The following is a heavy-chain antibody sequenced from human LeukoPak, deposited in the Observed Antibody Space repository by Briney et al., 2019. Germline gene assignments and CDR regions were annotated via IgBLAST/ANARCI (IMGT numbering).Heavy chain of an antibody. J-gene: IGHJ6*03. D-gene: IGHD3-3*01. V-gene: IGHV5-51*01. CDR3: ARNQRDDFWSGYYRNYYYYMDV. Sequence: GESLKISCKGSGYSFTSYWTGWVRQMPGKGLEWMGIIYPGDSDTRYSPSFQGQVTISADKSISTAYLQWSSLKASDTAMYYCARNQRDDFWSGYYRNYYYYMDVWGKGTTVTVSS. CDR1: GYSFTSYW. CDR2: IYPGDSDT.